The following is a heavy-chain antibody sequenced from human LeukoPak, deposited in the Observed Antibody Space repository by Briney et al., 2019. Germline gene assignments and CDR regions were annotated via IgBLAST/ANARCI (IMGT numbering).Heavy chain of an antibody. CDR3: ARLVLGTPSYYYYGMDV. D-gene: IGHD7-27*01. Sequence: SETLSLTCTVSGGSISSYYWSWIRQPPGKGLEWIGYIYYSGSTNYNPSLKSRVTISVDTSKNQFSLELSSVTAADTAVYYCARLVLGTPSYYYYGMDVWGQGTTVTVSS. CDR1: GGSISSYY. J-gene: IGHJ6*02. V-gene: IGHV4-59*08. CDR2: IYYSGST.